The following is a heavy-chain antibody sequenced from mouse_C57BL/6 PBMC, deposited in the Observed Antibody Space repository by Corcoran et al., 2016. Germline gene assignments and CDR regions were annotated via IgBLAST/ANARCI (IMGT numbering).Heavy chain of an antibody. V-gene: IGHV1-26*01. Sequence: EVQLQQSGPELVKPGASVKISCKASGYTFTDYYMNWVKQSHGKSLEWIGDINPNNGGTSYNQKFKGKATLTVDKSSSTAYMELRILTSEDSAVYYCARQEPSYYAMDYWGQGTSVTVSS. CDR2: INPNNGGT. CDR3: ARQEPSYYAMDY. CDR1: GYTFTDYY. J-gene: IGHJ4*01.